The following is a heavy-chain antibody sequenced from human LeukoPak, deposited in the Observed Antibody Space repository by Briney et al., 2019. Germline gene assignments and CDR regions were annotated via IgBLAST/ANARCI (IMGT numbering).Heavy chain of an antibody. V-gene: IGHV3-48*03. CDR2: ISSSGSTK. CDR1: GFTFSSYE. D-gene: IGHD6-19*01. Sequence: GGSLRLSCAASGFTFSSYEMNWVRQAPGKGLEWVSYISSSGSTKHYADSVKGRFTISRDNSKNTLYLQMNSLRAEDTAVYYCAKRRQWLADDYWGQGTLVTVSS. CDR3: AKRRQWLADDY. J-gene: IGHJ4*02.